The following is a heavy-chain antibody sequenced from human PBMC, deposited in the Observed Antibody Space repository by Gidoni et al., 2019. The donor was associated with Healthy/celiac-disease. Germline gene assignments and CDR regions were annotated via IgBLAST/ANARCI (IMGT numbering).Heavy chain of an antibody. CDR1: GVNLSSHG. D-gene: IGHD6-13*01. CDR2: IWYDGSNK. J-gene: IGHJ4*02. V-gene: IGHV3-33*01. CDR3: ARASYSSSWSEYYFDY. Sequence: QVQLVESGGGGVQPGRSLRLSCAESGVNLSSHGMHWVRQAPGKGLGGVAVIWYDGSNKYYADSVKGRFTISRDNSKNTLYLQMNSLRAEDTAVYYCARASYSSSWSEYYFDYWGQGTLVTVSS.